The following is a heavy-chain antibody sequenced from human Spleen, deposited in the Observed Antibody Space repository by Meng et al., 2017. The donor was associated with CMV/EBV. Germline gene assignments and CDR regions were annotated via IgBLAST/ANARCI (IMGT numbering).Heavy chain of an antibody. CDR2: INPSTTTT. CDR3: ARPHDYGANYGLDV. CDR1: GYSFTNNY. J-gene: IGHJ6*02. Sequence: ASVKVSCKTSGYSFTNNYIHWVRQAPGQGLEWMGMINPSTTTTTYAQRLQGRVAMTRDTSTSTVYMDLSSLRSDDTAVYYCARPHDYGANYGLDVWGQGTTVTVSS. V-gene: IGHV1-46*04. D-gene: IGHD4-17*01.